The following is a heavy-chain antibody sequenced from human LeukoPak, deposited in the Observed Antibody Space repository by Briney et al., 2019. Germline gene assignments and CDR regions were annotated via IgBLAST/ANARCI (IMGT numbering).Heavy chain of an antibody. CDR1: GFTFSSYW. J-gene: IGHJ4*02. Sequence: PGGSLRLSCAASGFTFSSYWMSWVRQAPGKGLEWVANIKQDGSEKYYVDSVKGRFTISRDNAKNSLYLQMNSLRAEDTAVYYCAREEPGSYSDFDYWGQGTLVTVSS. CDR2: IKQDGSEK. V-gene: IGHV3-7*01. CDR3: AREEPGSYSDFDY. D-gene: IGHD3-10*01.